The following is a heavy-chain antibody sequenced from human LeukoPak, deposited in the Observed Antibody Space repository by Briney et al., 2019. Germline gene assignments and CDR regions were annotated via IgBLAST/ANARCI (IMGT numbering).Heavy chain of an antibody. Sequence: EGSLRLSCAASGFTFSSYEMNWVRQAPGQGLEWVSYISSSGSSVYCADSVRGRFTISRDNAKNSLYLQMNSLRAEDTAVYYCARGPFVLIAAAANDAFDVWGQGTVVTVSS. CDR1: GFTFSSYE. D-gene: IGHD6-13*01. V-gene: IGHV3-48*03. CDR2: ISSSGSSV. J-gene: IGHJ3*01. CDR3: ARGPFVLIAAAANDAFDV.